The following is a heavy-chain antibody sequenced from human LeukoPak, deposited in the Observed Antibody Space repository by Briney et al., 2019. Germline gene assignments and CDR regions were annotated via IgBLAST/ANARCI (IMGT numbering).Heavy chain of an antibody. D-gene: IGHD4-17*01. Sequence: XSVKVSCKASGYTFTGYYMHWVRQAPGQGLEWMGWINPNSGGTNYAQKFQGRVTMTRDTSISTAYMELSRLRSDDTAVYYCARSAADGDYEDNWGQGTLVTVSS. CDR1: GYTFTGYY. J-gene: IGHJ4*02. CDR3: ARSAADGDYEDN. V-gene: IGHV1-2*02. CDR2: INPNSGGT.